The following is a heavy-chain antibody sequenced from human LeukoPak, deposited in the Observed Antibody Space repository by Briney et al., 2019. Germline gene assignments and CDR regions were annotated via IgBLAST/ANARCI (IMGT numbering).Heavy chain of an antibody. D-gene: IGHD2-2*01. CDR1: GYTFTTSG. J-gene: IGHJ4*02. Sequence: ASLKVSCKASGYTFTTSGINWVRQAPGRGLEWMGCINVYNGNTNYAQKFQGRITMTRDTSTNTAYMELRSLKSDDTAVYYCARGLVVPAAMGEFDYWGQGTLLAVSS. CDR2: INVYNGNT. V-gene: IGHV1-18*01. CDR3: ARGLVVPAAMGEFDY.